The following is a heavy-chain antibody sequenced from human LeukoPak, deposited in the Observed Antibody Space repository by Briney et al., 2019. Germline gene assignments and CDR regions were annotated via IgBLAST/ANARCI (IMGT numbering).Heavy chain of an antibody. CDR2: IYYSGST. V-gene: IGHV4-30-4*01. J-gene: IGHJ6*02. D-gene: IGHD2-8*01. CDR3: ARGSIVYAPYYYYGMDV. Sequence: PSETLSLTCTVSGGSISSGDYYWSWIRQPPGKGLEWIGYIYYSGSTYYNPSLKSRVTISVDTSKNQFSLKLSSVTAADTAVYYCARGSIVYAPYYYYGMDVWGQGTTVTVSS. CDR1: GGSISSGDYY.